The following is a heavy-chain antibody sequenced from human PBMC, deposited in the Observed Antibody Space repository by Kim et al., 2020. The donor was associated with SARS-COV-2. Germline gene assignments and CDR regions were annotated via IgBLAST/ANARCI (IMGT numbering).Heavy chain of an antibody. CDR1: GFTFSSYS. V-gene: IGHV3-48*04. J-gene: IGHJ6*02. CDR2: ISSSSSTI. Sequence: GGSLRLSCAASGFTFSSYSMNWVRQAPGKGLEWGSYISSSSSTIYYADSVKGRFTISRDNAKNSLYLQMNSLRAEDTAVYYCATVDYYGSGSYDRPGALMDVWGQGATVTVSS. D-gene: IGHD3-10*01. CDR3: ATVDYYGSGSYDRPGALMDV.